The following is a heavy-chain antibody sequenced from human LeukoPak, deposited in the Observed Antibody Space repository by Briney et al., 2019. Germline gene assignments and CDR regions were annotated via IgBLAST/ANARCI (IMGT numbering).Heavy chain of an antibody. CDR2: IYYSGST. CDR1: GGSISSGGYY. V-gene: IGHV4-31*03. J-gene: IGHJ3*02. CDR3: ARDLGGGYNDAFDI. D-gene: IGHD5-18*01. Sequence: SETLSLTCTVSGGSISSGGYYWSWIRQHPGKGLEWIGYIYYSGSTYYNPSLKSRVTISVDTSKNQFSLKLSSVTAADTAVYYCARDLGGGYNDAFDIWGQGTMVTVSS.